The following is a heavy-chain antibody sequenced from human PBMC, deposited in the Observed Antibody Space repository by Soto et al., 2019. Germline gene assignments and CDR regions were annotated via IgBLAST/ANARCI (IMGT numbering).Heavy chain of an antibody. Sequence: PSETLSLTCTVSGGSVSSTSYYWNWIRQPPGKGLEWIGYIYYSGSTNYDPSLKSRVTISVDTPKNQFSVKLSSGSAEDTAVYYCARDGVGATSYYLDYWGQGALVTVSS. J-gene: IGHJ4*02. CDR3: ARDGVGATSYYLDY. V-gene: IGHV4-61*01. D-gene: IGHD1-26*01. CDR2: IYYSGST. CDR1: GGSVSSTSYY.